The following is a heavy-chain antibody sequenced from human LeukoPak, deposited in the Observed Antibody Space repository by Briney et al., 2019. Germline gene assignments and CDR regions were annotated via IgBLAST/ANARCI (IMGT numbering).Heavy chain of an antibody. V-gene: IGHV1-69*04. Sequence: ASVKVSCKPSGGTFSSYAISWVRQAPGQGLEWMGRIIPILGIANYAQKFQGRVTITADKSTSTAYMELSSLRSEDTAVYYCGGVAKSVYSPSYQGAFDYWGQGTPVTVSS. D-gene: IGHD1-26*01. CDR1: GGTFSSYA. J-gene: IGHJ4*02. CDR3: GGVAKSVYSPSYQGAFDY. CDR2: IIPILGIA.